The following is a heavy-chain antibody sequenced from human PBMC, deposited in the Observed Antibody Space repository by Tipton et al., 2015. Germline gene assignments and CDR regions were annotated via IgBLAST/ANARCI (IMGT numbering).Heavy chain of an antibody. CDR1: SDSITKYY. CDR3: ARDLEHGMDV. V-gene: IGHV4-59*01. J-gene: IGHJ6*02. Sequence: TLSLTCSVSSDSITKYYWSWLRQPPGKELEWIGYIQFSGSTNYNPSLKSRVTISLDTSTTQFSLKMSSVTAADTAVYFCARDLEHGMDVWGQGTTVTVSS. CDR2: IQFSGST.